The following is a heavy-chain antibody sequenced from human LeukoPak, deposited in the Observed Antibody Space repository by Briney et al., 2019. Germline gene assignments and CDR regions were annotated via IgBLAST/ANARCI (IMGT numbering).Heavy chain of an antibody. CDR2: ISGGGDIT. J-gene: IGHJ4*02. Sequence: GGSLRLSCAASGFTFSSYAMSWVRQTPGKGLEWVSAISGGGDITYYADSVKGRFTISRDNSKNTLYLQMNSLRAEDTAVYYCAKDQIDYDSSFDYWGQGTLVTVSS. D-gene: IGHD3-22*01. CDR3: AKDQIDYDSSFDY. V-gene: IGHV3-23*01. CDR1: GFTFSSYA.